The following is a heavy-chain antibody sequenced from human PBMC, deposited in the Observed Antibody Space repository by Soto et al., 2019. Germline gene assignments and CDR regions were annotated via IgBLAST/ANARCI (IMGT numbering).Heavy chain of an antibody. J-gene: IGHJ3*01. V-gene: IGHV1-18*01. Sequence: QVQLVQSGVEVEKPGASVKVSCKASGYTFTNHGISWVRQAPGQGLEWMGWISVYSGDTNYAQKVQGRVTMNTDTSTRTAYMELRSLRSDDTALYYCARGSTSGFAFDVWGHGTMVIVSS. CDR1: GYTFTNHG. CDR2: ISVYSGDT. CDR3: ARGSTSGFAFDV. D-gene: IGHD5-12*01.